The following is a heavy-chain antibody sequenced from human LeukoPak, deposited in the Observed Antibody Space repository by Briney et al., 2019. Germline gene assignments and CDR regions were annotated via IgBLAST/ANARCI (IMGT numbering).Heavy chain of an antibody. CDR3: ARGPTVGYCSGGSCYSFGY. V-gene: IGHV4-61*08. D-gene: IGHD2-15*01. Sequence: SETLSLTCTVSGGCISSGGYYWSWIRQPPGKGLERIGYIYYSGSTNYNPSLKSRVTISIDTSKNQFSLKLSSVTAADTAVYYCARGPTVGYCSGGSCYSFGYWGQGTLVTVSS. J-gene: IGHJ4*02. CDR1: GGCISSGGYY. CDR2: IYYSGST.